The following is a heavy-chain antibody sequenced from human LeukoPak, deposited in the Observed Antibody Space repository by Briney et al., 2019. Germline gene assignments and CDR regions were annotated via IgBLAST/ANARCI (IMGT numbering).Heavy chain of an antibody. CDR3: AKGAVVAAAATEYLQH. CDR1: GFTFSNYG. CDR2: ISYDGSNK. J-gene: IGHJ1*01. Sequence: GGSLRLSCAASGFTFSNYGMHWVRQAPGKGLEWLAVISYDGSNKYYADSVRGRFTISRDNSKNTLYLQLNSLRAEDTAVYYCAKGAVVAAAATEYLQHWGQGTLVTVSS. D-gene: IGHD6-13*01. V-gene: IGHV3-30*18.